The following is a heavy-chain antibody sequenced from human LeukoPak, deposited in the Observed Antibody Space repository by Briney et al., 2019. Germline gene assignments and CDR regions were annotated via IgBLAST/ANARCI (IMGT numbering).Heavy chain of an antibody. Sequence: PSGTLSLTCTVSGGSISSGGYYWSWIRQPPGKGLEWIGYIYHSGSTYYNPSLKSRVTISVDRSKNQFSLKLSSVTAADTAVYYCARGKTGVTDYWGQGTLVTVSS. V-gene: IGHV4-30-2*01. CDR2: IYHSGST. CDR1: GGSISSGGYY. J-gene: IGHJ4*02. D-gene: IGHD1-14*01. CDR3: ARGKTGVTDY.